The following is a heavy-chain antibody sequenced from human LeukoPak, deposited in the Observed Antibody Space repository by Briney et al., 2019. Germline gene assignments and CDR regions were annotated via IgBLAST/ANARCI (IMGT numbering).Heavy chain of an antibody. V-gene: IGHV4-31*03. Sequence: SETLSLTCTVSGGSFSSGGYYWSWFRQHPGTGLEWIGYIYYSGSTYYNPSLKSRVTISVDTSKNQFSLKLSSVTAADTAVYYCARDHGSSGYLDYWGQGTLVTVSS. CDR1: GGSFSSGGYY. J-gene: IGHJ4*02. D-gene: IGHD3-22*01. CDR2: IYYSGST. CDR3: ARDHGSSGYLDY.